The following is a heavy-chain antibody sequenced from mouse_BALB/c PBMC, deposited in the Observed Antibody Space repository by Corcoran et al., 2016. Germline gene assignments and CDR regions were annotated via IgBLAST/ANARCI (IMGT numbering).Heavy chain of an antibody. Sequence: EVQLQQSGPELVKPGASVKMSCKASGYTFTSYVMHWVKQKPGQGLEWIGYINPYNDGTKYNEKFKGKATLTSDKSSSTAYMELSSLTSEDSAVYYCAREYGNYSFAWFAYWGPGTLVTFSA. CDR1: GYTFTSYV. CDR2: INPYNDGT. D-gene: IGHD2-10*02. CDR3: AREYGNYSFAWFAY. J-gene: IGHJ3*01. V-gene: IGHV1S136*01.